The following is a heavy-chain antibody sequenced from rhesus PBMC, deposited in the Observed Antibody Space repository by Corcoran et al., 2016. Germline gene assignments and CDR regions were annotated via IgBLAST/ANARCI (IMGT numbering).Heavy chain of an antibody. CDR3: TRDGGHKDLDY. Sequence: NPKNGNTGYAEKFQGRVTMTSDTSTRTVYMELSSLRSEDTALYYCTRDGGHKDLDYWGQGVLVTVSS. D-gene: IGHD2-2*01. V-gene: IGHV1S9*01. J-gene: IGHJ4*01. CDR2: NPKNGNT.